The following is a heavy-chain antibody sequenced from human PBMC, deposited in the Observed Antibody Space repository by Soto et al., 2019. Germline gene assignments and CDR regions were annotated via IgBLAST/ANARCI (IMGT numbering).Heavy chain of an antibody. CDR3: AKQISPYCSRVTCYDLYFYYAMDV. CDR1: GFPFSDYG. J-gene: IGHJ6*02. Sequence: QVQLVESGGGVVQPGRSLRLSCAASGFPFSDYGMHWVRQAPGKGLEWVAVISSDGSNEYYADSVKGRFTISRDNSKNTVSLQMNSLTTEDSASYYCAKQISPYCSRVTCYDLYFYYAMDVWGQGTTVTVSS. D-gene: IGHD2-2*01. CDR2: ISSDGSNE. V-gene: IGHV3-30*18.